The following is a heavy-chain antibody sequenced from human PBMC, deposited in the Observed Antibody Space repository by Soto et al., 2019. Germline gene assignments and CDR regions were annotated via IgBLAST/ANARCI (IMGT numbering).Heavy chain of an antibody. D-gene: IGHD5-18*01. CDR3: AKDRRRAYSYGQESYYFDY. CDR1: GFTLSSYA. Sequence: EVQLLESGGGLVQPGGSLRLSCAASGFTLSSYAMGWVRQAPGKGLEWVSTVSGSGGRTYYANSVKGRFTISRDNSKNTLSLQMNSLRAEDTAVYYCAKDRRRAYSYGQESYYFDYWGQGTLVTVSS. V-gene: IGHV3-23*01. J-gene: IGHJ4*02. CDR2: VSGSGGRT.